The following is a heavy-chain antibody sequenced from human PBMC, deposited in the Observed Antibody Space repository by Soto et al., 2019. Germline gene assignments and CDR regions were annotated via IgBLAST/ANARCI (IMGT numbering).Heavy chain of an antibody. CDR2: ISSSGSTI. J-gene: IGHJ4*02. CDR1: GFTFSDYY. Sequence: PGGSLRLSCAASGFTFSDYYMSWIRQAPGKGLEWVSYISSSGSTIYYADSVKGRFTISRDNAKNSLYLQMNSLRAEDTAVYYCARGPRIGFPSYYFDYWGQGTLVTVSS. V-gene: IGHV3-11*01. CDR3: ARGPRIGFPSYYFDY. D-gene: IGHD6-19*01.